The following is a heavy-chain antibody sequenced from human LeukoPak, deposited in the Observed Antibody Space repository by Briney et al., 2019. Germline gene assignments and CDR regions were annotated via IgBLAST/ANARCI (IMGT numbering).Heavy chain of an antibody. Sequence: GGSLRLSCDASGFTVNSYAMNWVRQAPGKGLEWVSVISASGDNTYYADSVKGRFTISRDDSKNTVYPQMNSLRADDTAVYHCAKGGRRHYGDYVAFWGQGTLVTVSS. J-gene: IGHJ4*02. V-gene: IGHV3-23*01. CDR1: GFTVNSYA. D-gene: IGHD4-17*01. CDR3: AKGGRRHYGDYVAF. CDR2: ISASGDNT.